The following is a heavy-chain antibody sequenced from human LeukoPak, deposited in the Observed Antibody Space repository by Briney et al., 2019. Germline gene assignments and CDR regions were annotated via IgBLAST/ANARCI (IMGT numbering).Heavy chain of an antibody. Sequence: GGSLRLSCAASGFTFSNYGMTWVRQAPGKGLEWFSTISASGGSTYYADSVKGRFTISRDNSKNTLFLHMNNLRAEDTAIYFCTNTGHGSGISFDPWGQGTLVTVSS. CDR2: ISASGGST. CDR3: TNTGHGSGISFDP. CDR1: GFTFSNYG. V-gene: IGHV3-23*01. J-gene: IGHJ5*02. D-gene: IGHD3-10*01.